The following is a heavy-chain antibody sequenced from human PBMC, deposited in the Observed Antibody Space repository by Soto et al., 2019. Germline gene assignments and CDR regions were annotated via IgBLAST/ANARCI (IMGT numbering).Heavy chain of an antibody. CDR2: INPSGDST. CDR3: AKVDVSTAGSFDY. Sequence: PGGSLRLSCVASGFTFSRHGLRWVRHAPGKGLEWVSTINPSGDSTFYADSVKGRFTISRDNSKNTVYLQMDSLSVGDTAVYLCAKVDVSTAGSFDYWGQGALVTVSS. J-gene: IGHJ4*02. CDR1: GFTFSRHG. D-gene: IGHD6-13*01. V-gene: IGHV3-23*01.